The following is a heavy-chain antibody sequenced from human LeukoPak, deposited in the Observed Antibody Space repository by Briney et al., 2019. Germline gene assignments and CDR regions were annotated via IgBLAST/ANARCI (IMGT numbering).Heavy chain of an antibody. CDR3: ARDRNVDYFDY. Sequence: GGSLRLSCAASGFTFSTYGMHWVRQAPGKGLEWVAVIWYDGSDKYYADSVKGRFTISRDNSKSTLYLQMNSLRAEDTAVYYCARDRNVDYFDYWGQGTLVTVAS. CDR2: IWYDGSDK. CDR1: GFTFSTYG. J-gene: IGHJ4*02. D-gene: IGHD1-1*01. V-gene: IGHV3-33*01.